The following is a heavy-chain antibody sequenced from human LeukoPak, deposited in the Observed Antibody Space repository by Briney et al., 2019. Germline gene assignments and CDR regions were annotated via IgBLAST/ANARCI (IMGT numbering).Heavy chain of an antibody. CDR1: GGSFSGYY. CDR2: INHSGST. D-gene: IGHD2-2*01. Sequence: SETLSLTCAVYGGSFSGYYWSWIRQPPGKGLEWIGEINHSGSTNYNPSLKSRVTISVDTSKNQFSLKLSSVTAADTAVYYCARPNIVVVPAAYDYWGQGTLVTVSS. V-gene: IGHV4-34*01. CDR3: ARPNIVVVPAAYDY. J-gene: IGHJ4*02.